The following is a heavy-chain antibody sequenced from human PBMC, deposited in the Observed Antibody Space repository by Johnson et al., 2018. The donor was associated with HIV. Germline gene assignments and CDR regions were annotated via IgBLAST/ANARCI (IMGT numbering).Heavy chain of an antibody. J-gene: IGHJ3*02. CDR1: GFTFSSYA. CDR2: IWYDGSNK. Sequence: QVQLVESGGGLVQPGGSLRLSCAASGFTFSSYAMHWVRQAPGKGLKWVAAIWYDGSNKYYADSVKGRFTISRDNSKNTLYLQMNSLRAEDTAVYYCAKGGSYSDEWAFDIWGQGTMVTISS. CDR3: AKGGSYSDEWAFDI. D-gene: IGHD1-26*01. V-gene: IGHV3-33*06.